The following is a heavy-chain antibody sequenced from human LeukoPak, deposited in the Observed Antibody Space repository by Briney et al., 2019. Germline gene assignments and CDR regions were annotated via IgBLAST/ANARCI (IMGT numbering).Heavy chain of an antibody. V-gene: IGHV4-39*01. Sequence: PSETRSLTCTVSGVSTTNGIYYWAWIRQPPGKGLEWIGSVHNVGSTYYNLSLRSRVTMSIDTSKNQFSLRLNSVTAADTAVYYCARHAEYNSGWHFYLDHWGQGILVTVSS. J-gene: IGHJ4*02. CDR1: GVSTTNGIYY. CDR2: VHNVGST. D-gene: IGHD6-19*01. CDR3: ARHAEYNSGWHFYLDH.